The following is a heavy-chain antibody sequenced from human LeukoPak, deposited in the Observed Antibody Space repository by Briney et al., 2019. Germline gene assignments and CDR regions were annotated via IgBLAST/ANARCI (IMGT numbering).Heavy chain of an antibody. CDR2: IYYSGST. J-gene: IGHJ4*02. CDR1: GGSISSSSYY. Sequence: SETLSLTCSVSGGSISSSSYYWGWIRQPPGKGLEWIGSIYYSGSTYYNPSLKSRVTISVDTSNNQFSLKLSSVTAADTAVYYCARTTPVTAGIDYWGRGTLVSVSS. V-gene: IGHV4-39*01. CDR3: ARTTPVTAGIDY. D-gene: IGHD3-10*01.